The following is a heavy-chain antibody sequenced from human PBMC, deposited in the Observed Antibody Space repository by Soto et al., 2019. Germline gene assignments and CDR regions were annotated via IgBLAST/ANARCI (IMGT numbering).Heavy chain of an antibody. V-gene: IGHV3-30*18. Sequence: GGSLRLSCAASGFIFSNYGMHWVRQAPGKGLEWVAVISYDGSDKHYLDSVKGRFTVSRDNSKNTLYLQMNSLRTEDTAVYYCFKEKRGYSYGEHWGQGT. D-gene: IGHD5-18*01. J-gene: IGHJ4*02. CDR1: GFIFSNYG. CDR3: FKEKRGYSYGEH. CDR2: ISYDGSDK.